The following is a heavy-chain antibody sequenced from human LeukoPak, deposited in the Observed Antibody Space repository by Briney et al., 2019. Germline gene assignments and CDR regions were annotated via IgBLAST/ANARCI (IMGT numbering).Heavy chain of an antibody. Sequence: ASVKVSCKASGYTFTSYYMHWVRQAPRQGLEWMGIINPSGGSTSYAQKFQGRVTMTRDTSTSTVYMELSSLRSEDTAVYYCARELRECSSTSCPGSFDIWGQGTMVTVSS. V-gene: IGHV1-46*01. J-gene: IGHJ3*02. D-gene: IGHD2-2*01. CDR2: INPSGGST. CDR3: ARELRECSSTSCPGSFDI. CDR1: GYTFTSYY.